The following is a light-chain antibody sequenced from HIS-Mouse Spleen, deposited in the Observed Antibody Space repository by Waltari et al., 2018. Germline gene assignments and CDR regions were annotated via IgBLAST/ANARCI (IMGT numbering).Light chain of an antibody. V-gene: IGLV2-23*01. CDR3: CSYAGSSTWV. J-gene: IGLJ3*02. CDR1: SSDVGSYNL. CDR2: EGS. Sequence: QSALTQPASVSGSPGQSITISCTGTSSDVGSYNLVSWYQQHPGKGPKLRVYEGSKRPSGVSNRFSGSKSGNTASLTISGLQAEDEADYYCCSYAGSSTWVFGGGTKLTVL.